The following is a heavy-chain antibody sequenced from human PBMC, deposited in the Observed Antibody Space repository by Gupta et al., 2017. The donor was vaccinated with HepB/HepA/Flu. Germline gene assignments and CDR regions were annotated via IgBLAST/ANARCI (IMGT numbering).Heavy chain of an antibody. CDR3: ATPLNPGAYDFWSGYHLNGY. CDR1: S. J-gene: IGHJ4*02. CDR2: FDPEDGET. Sequence: SMHWVRQAPGKGLEWMGGFDPEDGETIYAQKFQGRVTMTEDTSTDTAYMELSSLRSEDTAVYYCATPLNPGAYDFWSGYHLNGYWGQGTLVTVSS. V-gene: IGHV1-24*01. D-gene: IGHD3-3*01.